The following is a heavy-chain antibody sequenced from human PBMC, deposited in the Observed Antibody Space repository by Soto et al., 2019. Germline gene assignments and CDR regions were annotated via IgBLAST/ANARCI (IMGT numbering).Heavy chain of an antibody. Sequence: QVQLQQWGAGLLKPSETLSLTCAVYGGSFSGYYWSWIRQPPGKGLEWIGEINHSGSTNYNPSLKSRVTISVDKSKNQFSLKLSSVTAADTAVYYCARGRITIFGVVSGGGMDVWGQGTTVTVSS. J-gene: IGHJ6*02. CDR2: INHSGST. D-gene: IGHD3-3*01. V-gene: IGHV4-34*01. CDR1: GGSFSGYY. CDR3: ARGRITIFGVVSGGGMDV.